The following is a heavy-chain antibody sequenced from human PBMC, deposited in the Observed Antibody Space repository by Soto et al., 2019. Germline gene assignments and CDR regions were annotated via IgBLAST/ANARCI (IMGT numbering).Heavy chain of an antibody. V-gene: IGHV4-59*08. CDR3: ARLGEPAPRFYYYYMDV. CDR2: IYYSGST. CDR1: GGSISSYY. D-gene: IGHD2-21*01. Sequence: SETLSLTCTVSGGSISSYYWSWIRQPPGKGLEWIGYIYYSGSTNYNPSLKSRVTISVDTSKNQFSLKLSSVTAADTAVYYRARLGEPAPRFYYYYMDVWGKGTTVTVSS. J-gene: IGHJ6*03.